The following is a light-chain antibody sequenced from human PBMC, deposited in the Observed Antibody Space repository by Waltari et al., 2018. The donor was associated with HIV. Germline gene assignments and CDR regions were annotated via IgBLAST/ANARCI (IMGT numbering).Light chain of an antibody. CDR2: GNS. CDR1: SSNTGAGYD. CDR3: QSYDSSLSGSVV. J-gene: IGLJ2*01. Sequence: QSVLTQPPSVSGAPGQRVTISCTGSSSNTGAGYDVPWYQQLPGTAPKLLIYGNSNRPSGVPDRFSGSKSGTSASLAITGLQAEDEADYYCQSYDSSLSGSVVFGGGTKLTVL. V-gene: IGLV1-40*01.